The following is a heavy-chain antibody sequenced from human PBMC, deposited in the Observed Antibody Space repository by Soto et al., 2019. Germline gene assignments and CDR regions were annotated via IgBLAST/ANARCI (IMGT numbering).Heavy chain of an antibody. CDR3: VRQGIGPLHGLVDV. V-gene: IGHV4-59*08. J-gene: IGHJ6*02. Sequence: QVQLQESGPGMVKPSETLSLTCTVSSDPTSTHNWGWIRQTPGKGLEWIGYIYETGSTSYNPSLNSRVTITLDRSTKQLSLKLSPATAADTAMYHCVRQGIGPLHGLVDVWGRGTTVTVSS. CDR1: SDPTSTHN. CDR2: IYETGST. D-gene: IGHD3-10*01.